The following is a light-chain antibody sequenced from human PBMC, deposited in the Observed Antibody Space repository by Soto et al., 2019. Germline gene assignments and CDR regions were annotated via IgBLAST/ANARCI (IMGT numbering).Light chain of an antibody. J-gene: IGLJ3*02. CDR3: QSYDSRLSGCV. Sequence: QAVVTQPPSVYGAPGQRVTISCTGSSSNIGAGYDVHWYQQLPGTAPKLLIYGNNDRPSGVPDRFSGSKSGTSASLAITGLQAEDEADYYCQSYDSRLSGCVFGGGTKLTVL. CDR1: SSNIGAGYD. CDR2: GNN. V-gene: IGLV1-40*01.